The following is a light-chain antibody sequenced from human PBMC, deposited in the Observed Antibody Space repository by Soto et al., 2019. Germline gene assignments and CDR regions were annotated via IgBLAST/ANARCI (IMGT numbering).Light chain of an antibody. CDR3: LQGIHWPPYT. CDR1: HSLVYSDGNTY. Sequence: DVVLTQSPLSLPVTLGQPASISCRSSHSLVYSDGNTYLNWVQQRPGQSPRRLIYMGSNRDSGVPDRFRGRGSCTDFTLKITRGEDEEVGVYYCLQGIHWPPYTFGQGTKLEIK. CDR2: MGS. V-gene: IGKV2-30*01. J-gene: IGKJ2*01.